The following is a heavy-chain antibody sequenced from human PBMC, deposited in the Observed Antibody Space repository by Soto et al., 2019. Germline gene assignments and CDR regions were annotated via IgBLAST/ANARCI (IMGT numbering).Heavy chain of an antibody. Sequence: QVQLQESGPGLVKPSQTLTLTCTVSGGSISSGSFYWSWIRQHPGKGLEWIGHISDSGSSYYNPSLESRVTISVATSTNQFSLKLSAVTAADTAVYFCARTTFYDIFTAYYSLFDYWGQGTLVTVSS. V-gene: IGHV4-31*03. CDR1: GGSISSGSFY. J-gene: IGHJ4*02. CDR3: ARTTFYDIFTAYYSLFDY. D-gene: IGHD3-9*01. CDR2: ISDSGSS.